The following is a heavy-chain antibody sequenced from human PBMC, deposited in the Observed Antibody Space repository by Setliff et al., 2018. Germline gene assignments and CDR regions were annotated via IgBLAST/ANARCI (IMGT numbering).Heavy chain of an antibody. J-gene: IGHJ4*02. CDR3: ARHPREGLSGNYKFDY. CDR2: IHYSGNT. D-gene: IGHD3-22*01. CDR1: GDSINPYY. V-gene: IGHV4-59*08. Sequence: SETLSLTCSVSGDSINPYYWTWIRQPPRKGLEWIGYIHYSGNTNYNPSLKSRVTISMDSSQNQFSLRLSSVTAADTAVYYCARHPREGLSGNYKFDYWGRGTLVTVSS.